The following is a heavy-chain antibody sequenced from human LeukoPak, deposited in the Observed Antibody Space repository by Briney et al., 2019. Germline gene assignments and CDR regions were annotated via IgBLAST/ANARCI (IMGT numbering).Heavy chain of an antibody. CDR1: GYSISSGYY. CDR2: IYHSGST. CDR3: ARSGIVATITGYYFDY. D-gene: IGHD5-12*01. J-gene: IGHJ4*02. V-gene: IGHV4-38-2*01. Sequence: SETLSLTCAVSGYSISSGYYWGWIRQPPGKGLEWIGSIYHSGSTYYNPSLKSRVTISVDTSKNQFSLKLSSVTAADTAVYYWARSGIVATITGYYFDYWGQGTLVTVSS.